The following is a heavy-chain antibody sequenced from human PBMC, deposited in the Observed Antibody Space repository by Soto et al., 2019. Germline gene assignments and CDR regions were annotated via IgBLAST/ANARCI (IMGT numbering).Heavy chain of an antibody. J-gene: IGHJ6*02. CDR3: ARGSYYYDSSAYYYGMDV. V-gene: IGHV5-51*01. CDR1: GYSFTSYW. Sequence: GESLNISCKGSGYSFTSYWIGWVRQMPGKGLEWMGIIYPGDSDTRYSPSFQGQVTISADKSISTAYLQWSSLKASDTAMYYCARGSYYYDSSAYYYGMDVWGQGTTVTVSS. D-gene: IGHD3-22*01. CDR2: IYPGDSDT.